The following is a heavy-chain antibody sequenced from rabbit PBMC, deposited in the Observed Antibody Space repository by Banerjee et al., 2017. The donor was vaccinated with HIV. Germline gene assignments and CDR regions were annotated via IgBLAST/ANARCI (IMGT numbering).Heavy chain of an antibody. CDR1: GFDLSSYH. CDR2: IYAGSGSA. V-gene: IGHV1S45*01. Sequence: QQQLVESGGGLVQPEGSLTLTCKASGFDLSSYHMCWIRQAPGKGLEWIGCIYAGSGSAYYASWAKGRFTISKTSSTAVTLQMTSLTAADTATYFCAREPIQYGVGDGYYGLWGPGTLVTVS. D-gene: IGHD1-1*01. CDR3: AREPIQYGVGDGYYGL. J-gene: IGHJ4*01.